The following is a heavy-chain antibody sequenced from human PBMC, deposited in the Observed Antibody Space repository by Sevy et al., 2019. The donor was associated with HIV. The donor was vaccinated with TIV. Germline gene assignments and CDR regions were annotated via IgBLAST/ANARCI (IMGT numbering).Heavy chain of an antibody. CDR2: IYPHDSDT. D-gene: IGHD3-10*01. J-gene: IGHJ4*02. Sequence: GESLKISCKGSGYFFSSYWIGWVRQMPGKGLEWMGVIYPHDSDTRYSPSFQGQVTISADKSISTAYLQWSSLKASDTAMYYCVRLGGMGSYYTGSDYWGQGTLLTVSS. CDR1: GYFFSSYW. CDR3: VRLGGMGSYYTGSDY. V-gene: IGHV5-51*01.